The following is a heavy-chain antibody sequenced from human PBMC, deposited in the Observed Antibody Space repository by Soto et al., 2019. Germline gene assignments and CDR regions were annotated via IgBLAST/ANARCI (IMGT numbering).Heavy chain of an antibody. Sequence: QITLKESGPTLVKPTQTLTLTCTFSGFSLSTSGVGVGWIRQPPGKALEWLALIYWDDAKHYSPSLKSRLTITKDTSKNQMALTMTNMDPVDTATYYCAHKGGGDRILDYWGQGTLVTVSS. J-gene: IGHJ4*02. CDR3: AHKGGGDRILDY. D-gene: IGHD3-16*01. CDR1: GFSLSTSGVG. CDR2: IYWDDAK. V-gene: IGHV2-5*02.